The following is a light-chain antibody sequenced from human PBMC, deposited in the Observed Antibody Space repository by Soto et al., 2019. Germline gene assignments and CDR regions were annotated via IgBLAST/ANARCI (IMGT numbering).Light chain of an antibody. Sequence: QSVLTQPASVSGSPGQSITISCAGSSSDVGGYNFVSWYQQHPGKAPKLIIYDVINRPSGISSRFSGSKSANTASLTISGLLTEDEADYYCCSFTTNSTLVFGTGTKVTVL. J-gene: IGLJ1*01. CDR3: CSFTTNSTLV. V-gene: IGLV2-14*01. CDR1: SSDVGGYNF. CDR2: DVI.